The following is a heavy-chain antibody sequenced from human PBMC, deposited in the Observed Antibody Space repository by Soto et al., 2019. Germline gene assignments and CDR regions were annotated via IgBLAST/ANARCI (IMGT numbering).Heavy chain of an antibody. D-gene: IGHD2-15*01. V-gene: IGHV4-39*01. CDR2: IYYSGST. CDR3: ARKGGGYYYGYYGMDV. Sequence: SETLSLTCTFSVGSISSSSCCWGWIRQPPGKGLEWIGSIYYSGSTYYNPSLKSRVTISVDASKNQFSLKLSSVTAADTAVYYCARKGGGYYYGYYGMDVWGQGTPVTVSS. CDR1: VGSISSSSCC. J-gene: IGHJ6*01.